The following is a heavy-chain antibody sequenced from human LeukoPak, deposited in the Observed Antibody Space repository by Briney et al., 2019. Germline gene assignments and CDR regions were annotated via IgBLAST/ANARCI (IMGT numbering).Heavy chain of an antibody. CDR2: VYFSGTT. CDR1: GDSISSGGYF. V-gene: IGHV4-39*07. D-gene: IGHD6-13*01. CDR3: ARGRAPGYSSSWYFDY. J-gene: IGHJ4*02. Sequence: SETLSLTCTVSGDSISSGGYFWGWTRQPPGKRLEWIGNVYFSGTTNYNPSLKSRVTISVDTSKNQFSLKLSSVTAADTAVYYCARGRAPGYSSSWYFDYWGQGTLVTVSS.